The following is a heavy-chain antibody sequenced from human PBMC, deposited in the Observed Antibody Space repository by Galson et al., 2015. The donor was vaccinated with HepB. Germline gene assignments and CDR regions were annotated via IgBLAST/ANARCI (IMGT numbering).Heavy chain of an antibody. CDR1: GFTFSNAW. Sequence: SLRLSCAASGFTFSNAWMSWVRQAPGKGLEWVGRIKSKTDGGTTDYAAPVKGRFTISRDDSENTLFLQMNSLKTEDTAVYYCTIGEVGATDNYWGQGTLVTVSS. CDR3: TIGEVGATDNY. CDR2: IKSKTDGGTT. V-gene: IGHV3-15*01. J-gene: IGHJ4*02. D-gene: IGHD1-26*01.